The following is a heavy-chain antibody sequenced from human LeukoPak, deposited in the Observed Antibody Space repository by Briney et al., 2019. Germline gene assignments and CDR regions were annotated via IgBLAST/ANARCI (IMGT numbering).Heavy chain of an antibody. Sequence: GGSLRLSCAASGFTFSSYSMNWVRQAPGKGLEWASSISSSSSYIYYADSVKGRFTISRDNAKNSLYLQMNSPRAEDTAVYYCARDPNYYGSGSYSRMDVWGKGTTVTVSS. CDR1: GFTFSSYS. CDR3: ARDPNYYGSGSYSRMDV. CDR2: ISSSSSYI. J-gene: IGHJ6*04. V-gene: IGHV3-21*01. D-gene: IGHD3-10*01.